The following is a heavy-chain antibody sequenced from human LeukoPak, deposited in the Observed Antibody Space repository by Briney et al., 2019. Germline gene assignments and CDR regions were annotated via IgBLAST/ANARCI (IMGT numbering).Heavy chain of an antibody. D-gene: IGHD6-13*01. Sequence: PGRSLRLSCAASGFTFSSYAMHWVRQAPGKGLEWVAVISYDGSNKYYADSVKGRFTISRDNSKNTLYLQMNSLRAEDTAVYYCARAPRKAAAESSWFDPWGQGTLVTVSS. CDR1: GFTFSSYA. CDR3: ARAPRKAAAESSWFDP. J-gene: IGHJ5*02. V-gene: IGHV3-30*04. CDR2: ISYDGSNK.